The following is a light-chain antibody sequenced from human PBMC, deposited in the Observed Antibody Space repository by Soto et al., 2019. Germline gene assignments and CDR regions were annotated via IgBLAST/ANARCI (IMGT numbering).Light chain of an antibody. CDR2: ATS. CDR1: LSISNY. Sequence: DIQMTQSPSSLSASVGDRVTITCRASLSISNYLIWYQQKPGKAPKLLIYATSSLQSGVPSRFRGSGSGTDFTLTITSLQPEDFATYYCQQTYSTPLTFGGGTKVEIK. V-gene: IGKV1-39*01. J-gene: IGKJ4*01. CDR3: QQTYSTPLT.